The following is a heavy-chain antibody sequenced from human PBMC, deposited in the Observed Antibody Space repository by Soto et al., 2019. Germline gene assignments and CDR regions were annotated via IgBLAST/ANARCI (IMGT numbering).Heavy chain of an antibody. J-gene: IGHJ4*02. V-gene: IGHV4-39*01. CDR3: ARQGSD. Sequence: QLQLQESGPGLVKPSETLSLTCNVSGVSISDTSYYWGWIRQPPGKGREWIGTIYFKGNTCYNPSLKSRLTISADTSKNQFSLRLTSVTAADTAVYYCARQGSDWGQGTLVAVSS. CDR2: IYFKGNT. CDR1: GVSISDTSYY.